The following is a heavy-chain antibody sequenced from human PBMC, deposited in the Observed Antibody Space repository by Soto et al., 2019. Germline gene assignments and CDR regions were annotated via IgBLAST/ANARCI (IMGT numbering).Heavy chain of an antibody. CDR3: ASRAGQQLVNYWYFDL. V-gene: IGHV4-4*02. Sequence: QVQLQESGPGLVKPSGTLSLTCAVSGGSISGSNWWSWVRQPPGKGLEWIGEIYHIGSTNYNPSLKSRVTISADKSKNQFSLKLTSVTAADTAVYYCASRAGQQLVNYWYFDLWGRGTLVTVSS. J-gene: IGHJ2*01. CDR1: GGSISGSNW. D-gene: IGHD6-13*01. CDR2: IYHIGST.